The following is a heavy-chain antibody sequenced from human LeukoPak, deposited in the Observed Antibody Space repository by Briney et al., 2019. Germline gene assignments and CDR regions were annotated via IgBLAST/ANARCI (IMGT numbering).Heavy chain of an antibody. V-gene: IGHV6-1*01. Sequence: SQTLSLTCAISGDSVASNNGAWNWIRQSPSRGLEWLGRTYYRSKWYNDYAMPMKGRISINSDTSKNQFSLQVNSVTPEDTAIYYCARDLGTSGWYTFDYWGQETLVTVSS. CDR1: GDSVASNNGA. CDR3: ARDLGTSGWYTFDY. D-gene: IGHD6-19*01. CDR2: TYYRSKWYN. J-gene: IGHJ4*02.